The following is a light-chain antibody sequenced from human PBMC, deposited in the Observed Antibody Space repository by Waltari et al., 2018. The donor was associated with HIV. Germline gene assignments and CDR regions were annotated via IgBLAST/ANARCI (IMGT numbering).Light chain of an antibody. V-gene: IGLV2-23*01. CDR1: SSDVGSYNL. Sequence: QSALTQPASVSGSPGQSITISCTGTSSDVGSYNLVSWYQQHPGKAPKLMIYEGSKRPSGVSNRFSGSKPGSTSSLTISGLQAEDEAGYYCCSYAGSSPVLFGGGTKLTVL. CDR3: CSYAGSSPVL. J-gene: IGLJ2*01. CDR2: EGS.